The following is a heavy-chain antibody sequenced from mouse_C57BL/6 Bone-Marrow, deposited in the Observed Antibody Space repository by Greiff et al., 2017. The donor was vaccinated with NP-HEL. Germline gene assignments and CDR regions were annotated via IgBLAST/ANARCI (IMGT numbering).Heavy chain of an antibody. CDR2: ISGGGGNT. J-gene: IGHJ3*01. V-gene: IGHV5-9*01. CDR1: GFTFSSYT. Sequence: EVKLVESGGGLVKPGGSLKLSCAASGFTFSSYTMSWVRQTPEKRLEWVATISGGGGNTYYPDSVKGRFTISRDNAKNTLYLQMSSLRSEDTALYYCASPLYRLNLCAYWGQGTLVTVSA. CDR3: ASPLYRLNLCAY. D-gene: IGHD2-1*01.